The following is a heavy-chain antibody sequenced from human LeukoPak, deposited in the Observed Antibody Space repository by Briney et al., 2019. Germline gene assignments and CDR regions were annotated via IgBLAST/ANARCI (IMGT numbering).Heavy chain of an antibody. CDR3: ARVDTAMVPYYYYGMDV. D-gene: IGHD5-18*01. CDR2: IWYDGSNK. V-gene: IGHV3-33*01. CDR1: GFTFSGDG. J-gene: IGHJ6*02. Sequence: GGSLRLSCAASGFTFSGDGMHWVRQAPGKGLEWVAIIWYDGSNKYYADSVKGRFTISKDFSKNTLYLQMNSLRAEDTAVYYCARVDTAMVPYYYYGMDVWGQGTTVTVSS.